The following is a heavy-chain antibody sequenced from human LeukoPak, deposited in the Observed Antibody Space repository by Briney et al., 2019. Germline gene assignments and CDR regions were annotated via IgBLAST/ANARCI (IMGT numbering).Heavy chain of an antibody. CDR3: ARDREGYSYGPYYYYYYMDV. CDR2: IKQDGSEK. Sequence: PGGSLRLSCAASGFTFSSYWMSWVRQAPGKGLEWVANIKQDGSEKYYVDSVKGRFTISRDNAKNSLHLQMNSLRAEDTAVYYCARDREGYSYGPYYYYYYMDVWGKGTTVTVSS. D-gene: IGHD5-18*01. CDR1: GFTFSSYW. J-gene: IGHJ6*03. V-gene: IGHV3-7*01.